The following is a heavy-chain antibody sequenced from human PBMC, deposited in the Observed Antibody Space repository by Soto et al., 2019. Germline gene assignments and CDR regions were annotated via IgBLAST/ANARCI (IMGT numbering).Heavy chain of an antibody. V-gene: IGHV3-48*03. CDR2: ISASGSTV. CDR3: ARDSDLDY. Sequence: GSLRLSCAASGFPFSSYEMNWVRQAPGKGLQWVSYISASGSTVSYADSVKGRFTISRDKAKNSLSLQMNSLRLEDTAVYYCARDSDLDYWGQGVLVTVSS. J-gene: IGHJ4*02. CDR1: GFPFSSYE.